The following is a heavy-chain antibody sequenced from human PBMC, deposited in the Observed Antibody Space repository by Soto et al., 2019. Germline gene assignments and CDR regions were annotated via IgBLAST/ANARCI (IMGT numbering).Heavy chain of an antibody. CDR1: GFSLTTGRMG. V-gene: IGHV2-26*01. J-gene: IGHJ6*02. Sequence: QVTLKESGPVLVKATEPLTLTCTVSGFSLTTGRMGVSWIRQPPGKALEWLAHIFSNDERSYNSSLQPRLTSSAETSKGQVVLTMTDVGPVDTATYYCARLVADTYYYYYGLDVWGPGPTVTVSS. CDR3: ARLVADTYYYYYGLDV. CDR2: IFSNDER.